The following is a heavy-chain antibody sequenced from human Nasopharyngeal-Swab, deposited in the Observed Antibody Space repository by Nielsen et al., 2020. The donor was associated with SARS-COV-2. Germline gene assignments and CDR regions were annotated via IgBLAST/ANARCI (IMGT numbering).Heavy chain of an antibody. D-gene: IGHD6-19*01. CDR1: GFTFGYYG. CDR2: ISYDGSKK. CDR3: ARDISHSSGWYSYYSYGMDV. Sequence: GGSLEISCAASGFTFGYYGIHWVRPASGKGLEWVVVISYDGSKKYYEDSVKGRLTISRDNSKNTLYLQMNSLRAEDTVVYYCARDISHSSGWYSYYSYGMDVWGQGTTVTVSS. V-gene: IGHV3-30*03. J-gene: IGHJ6*02.